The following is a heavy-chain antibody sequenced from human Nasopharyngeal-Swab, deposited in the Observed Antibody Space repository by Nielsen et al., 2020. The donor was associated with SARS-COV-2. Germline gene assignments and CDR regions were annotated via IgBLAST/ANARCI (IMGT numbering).Heavy chain of an antibody. CDR1: GFTFSSYG. V-gene: IGHV3-33*01. D-gene: IGHD3-22*01. CDR2: IWYDGSNK. Sequence: GESLKISCAASGFTFSSYGMHWVRQAPGKGLEWVAVIWYDGSNKYYADSVKGRFTISRDNSKNTLYLQMNSLRAEDTAVYYCARDRFGSSGYPMSDYYYGMDVWGQGTTVTVSS. J-gene: IGHJ6*02. CDR3: ARDRFGSSGYPMSDYYYGMDV.